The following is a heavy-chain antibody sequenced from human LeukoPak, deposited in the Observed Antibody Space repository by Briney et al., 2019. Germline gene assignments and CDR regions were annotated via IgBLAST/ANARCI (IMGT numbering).Heavy chain of an antibody. D-gene: IGHD6-13*01. V-gene: IGHV4-34*01. CDR3: ARGGYSSSYTELMWFDP. J-gene: IGHJ5*02. Sequence: PSETLSLTCTVSGGSISSYYWSWIRQPPGKGLEWIGEINHSGSTNYNPSLKSRVTISVDTSKNQFSLKLSSVTAADTAVYYCARGGYSSSYTELMWFDPWGQGTLVTVSS. CDR2: INHSGST. CDR1: GGSISSYY.